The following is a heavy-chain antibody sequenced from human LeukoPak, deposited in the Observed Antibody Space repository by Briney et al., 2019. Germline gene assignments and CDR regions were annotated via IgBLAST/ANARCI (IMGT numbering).Heavy chain of an antibody. CDR3: AREGSGSYYYYYYYMDV. J-gene: IGHJ6*03. V-gene: IGHV1-18*01. D-gene: IGHD1-26*01. Sequence: ASVKVSCKASGYTFTSYGISWVRQAPGQGLEWVGWISAYNGNTNYAQKLQGRVTTTTDTSTSTAYMELRSLRSDDTAVYYCAREGSGSYYYYYYYMDVWGKGTTVTVSS. CDR1: GYTFTSYG. CDR2: ISAYNGNT.